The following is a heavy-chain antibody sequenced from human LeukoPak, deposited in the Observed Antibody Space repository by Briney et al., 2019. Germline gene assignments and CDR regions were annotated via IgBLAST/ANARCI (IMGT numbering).Heavy chain of an antibody. CDR2: ISAYNGNT. CDR3: ARLLRWGYYDFWSGNGAFDI. V-gene: IGHV1-18*01. CDR1: GYTFTSYG. Sequence: ASVKVSCKASGYTFTSYGISWVRQAPGQGLEWMGWISAYNGNTNYAQKLQGRVTMTTDTSTSTAYMELRSLRSDDTAVYYCARLLRWGYYDFWSGNGAFDIWGQGTMVTVSS. D-gene: IGHD3-3*01. J-gene: IGHJ3*02.